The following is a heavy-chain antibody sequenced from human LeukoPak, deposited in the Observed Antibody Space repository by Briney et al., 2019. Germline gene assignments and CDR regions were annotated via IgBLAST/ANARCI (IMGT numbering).Heavy chain of an antibody. CDR3: ANDRSHILTGHFDY. Sequence: GRSLRLSCAASGFTFDDYAMHWVRQAPGKGLEWVSGISWNSGSIGYADSVKGRFTISRDNAKNSLYLQMNSLRAEDTALYYCANDRSHILTGHFDYWGQGTLVTVSS. CDR2: ISWNSGSI. V-gene: IGHV3-9*01. J-gene: IGHJ4*02. D-gene: IGHD3-9*01. CDR1: GFTFDDYA.